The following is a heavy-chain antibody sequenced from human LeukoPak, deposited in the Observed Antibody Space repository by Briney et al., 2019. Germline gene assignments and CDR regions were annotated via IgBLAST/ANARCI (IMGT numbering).Heavy chain of an antibody. D-gene: IGHD3-10*01. CDR2: IYPGDSDT. Sequence: GEPLQISCKGSGYSFTSYWIGWVRQVPGKGLEWMGIIYPGDSDTTYSPSFQGQVPISADKSISTAYLQWSSLKASDTAMYYCARHAPLVRGVIYYFDHWGQGTLVTVSS. J-gene: IGHJ4*02. CDR1: GYSFTSYW. V-gene: IGHV5-51*01. CDR3: ARHAPLVRGVIYYFDH.